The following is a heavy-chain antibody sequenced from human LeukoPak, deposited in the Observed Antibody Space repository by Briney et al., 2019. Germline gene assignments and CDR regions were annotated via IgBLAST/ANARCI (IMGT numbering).Heavy chain of an antibody. Sequence: SGPVLVKPTETLTLTCTVSGFSLSSARMGVSWIRQPPGKALEWLAHIFSNDEKSYSTSLKSRLTISKDTSKSQVVLTMTNMDPVDTATYYCARIDIAAAGYYFDYWGQGTLVTVSS. CDR2: IFSNDEK. D-gene: IGHD6-13*01. CDR3: ARIDIAAAGYYFDY. V-gene: IGHV2-26*01. J-gene: IGHJ4*02. CDR1: GFSLSSARMG.